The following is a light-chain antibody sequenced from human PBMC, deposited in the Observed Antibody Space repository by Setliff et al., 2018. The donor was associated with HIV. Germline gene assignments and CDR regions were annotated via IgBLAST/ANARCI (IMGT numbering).Light chain of an antibody. V-gene: IGLV1-40*01. CDR1: SSNIGARFS. Sequence: QSVLTQPPSVSGAPGQRLTISCTGSSSNIGARFSGHWYQHLPGAAPKLLIYDDNNRPSGVPDRFSGSKSGTSASLAITGLQAEDEADYYCQSYDSSLTGYVFGTGTKVTVL. CDR2: DDN. J-gene: IGLJ1*01. CDR3: QSYDSSLTGYV.